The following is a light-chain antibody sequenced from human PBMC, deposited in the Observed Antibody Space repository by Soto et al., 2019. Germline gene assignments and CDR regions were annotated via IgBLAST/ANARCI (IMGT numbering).Light chain of an antibody. CDR2: SSS. CDR3: QPYNNWPLT. V-gene: IGKV3-15*01. J-gene: IGKJ4*01. CDR1: QSVSSN. Sequence: IVMTQSPVTLSVSPGEIATLSCRASQSVSSNLAWYQQRPGQAPRLLIVSSSRRPTDVPARFSGSRSGAEFTLTINSLQSEDFAVYYCQPYNNWPLTFGGGTKV.